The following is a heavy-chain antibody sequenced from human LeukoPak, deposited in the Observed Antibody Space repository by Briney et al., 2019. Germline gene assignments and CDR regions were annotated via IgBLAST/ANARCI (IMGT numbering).Heavy chain of an antibody. Sequence: SETLSLTCAVYGGSFSGYYRSWIRQPPGKGLEWIGEINHSGSTNYNPSLKSRVTISVDTSKNQFSLKLSSVTAADTAVYYCAEGAVAGYDYWGQGTLVTVSS. CDR2: INHSGST. J-gene: IGHJ4*02. CDR3: AEGAVAGYDY. D-gene: IGHD6-19*01. V-gene: IGHV4-34*01. CDR1: GGSFSGYY.